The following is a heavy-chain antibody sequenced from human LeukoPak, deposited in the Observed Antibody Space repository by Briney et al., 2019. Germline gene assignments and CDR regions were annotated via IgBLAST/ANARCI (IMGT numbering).Heavy chain of an antibody. D-gene: IGHD4-17*01. J-gene: IGHJ4*02. CDR1: GFTFSSYG. V-gene: IGHV3-30*03. CDR3: ATYHYGDYLFDY. Sequence: GRSLRLSCAASGFTFSSYGMHWARQAPGKGLEWVAVISYDGSNKYYADSVKGRFTISRDNSKNTLYPQMNSLRAEDTAVYYCATYHYGDYLFDYWGQGTLVTVSS. CDR2: ISYDGSNK.